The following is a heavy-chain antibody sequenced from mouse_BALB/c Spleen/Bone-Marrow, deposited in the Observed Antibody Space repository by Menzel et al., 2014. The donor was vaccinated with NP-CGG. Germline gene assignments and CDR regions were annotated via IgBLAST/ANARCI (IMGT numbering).Heavy chain of an antibody. J-gene: IGHJ2*01. Sequence: EVQRVESGGGLVQPGGSRKLSCAASGFTFSSXGXHWVRRAPXXGXEWVXXISXGSSTVYYADKVMGRFTISRDNPKNTLFLQMTSLRSEDTAMYYCARSGSSSGYFDYWGQGTTLTVSS. D-gene: IGHD1-1*01. CDR1: GFTFSSXG. CDR3: ARSGSSSGYFDY. CDR2: ISXGSSTV. V-gene: IGHV5-17*02.